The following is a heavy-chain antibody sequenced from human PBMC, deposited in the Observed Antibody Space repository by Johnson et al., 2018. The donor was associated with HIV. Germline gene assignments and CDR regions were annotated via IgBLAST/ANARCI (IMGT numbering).Heavy chain of an antibody. CDR2: IGTAGDT. J-gene: IGHJ3*02. CDR3: ARYSSSFDAFDI. Sequence: VQLVESGGGLVQPGGSLRLSCAASGFTFSSYDMHWVRQAKGKGLEWVSAIGTAGDTYYPGSVKGRFTISRENAKNSLYLQMNSLRAGDTAVYYCARYSSSFDAFDIWGQGTMVTVSS. CDR1: GFTFSSYD. V-gene: IGHV3-13*01. D-gene: IGHD6-6*01.